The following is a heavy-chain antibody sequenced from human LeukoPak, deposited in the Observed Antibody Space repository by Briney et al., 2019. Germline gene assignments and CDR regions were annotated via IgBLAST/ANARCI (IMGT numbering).Heavy chain of an antibody. J-gene: IGHJ4*02. V-gene: IGHV3-21*01. CDR1: GFTFSSYS. D-gene: IGHD1-26*01. Sequence: GGSLRLSCAASGFTFSSYSMNWVRQAPGKGLEWVSSISSSSSYIYYADSVKGRFTISRDNAKNSLYLQMNSLRAEDTAVYYCAKEKGSGSYYLSYFDYWGQGTLVTVSS. CDR3: AKEKGSGSYYLSYFDY. CDR2: ISSSSSYI.